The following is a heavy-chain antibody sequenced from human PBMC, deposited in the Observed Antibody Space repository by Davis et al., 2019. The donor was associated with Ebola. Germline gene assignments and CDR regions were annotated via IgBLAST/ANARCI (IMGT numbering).Heavy chain of an antibody. J-gene: IGHJ3*02. Sequence: SVQVSCKASGGTFISYAISWVRPPPGQGLEWMGGIIPIFGKANYAQKFQGRVTITADKSTSTAYMELSSLRSEDTAVYYCAREWLDAFDIWGQGTMVTVSS. CDR3: AREWLDAFDI. CDR1: GGTFISYA. V-gene: IGHV1-69*06. D-gene: IGHD3-22*01. CDR2: IIPIFGKA.